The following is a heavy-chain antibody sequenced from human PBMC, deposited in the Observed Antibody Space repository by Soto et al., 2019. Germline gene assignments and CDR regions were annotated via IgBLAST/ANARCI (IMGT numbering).Heavy chain of an antibody. CDR3: AKDEYSSSWYRPAFDI. Sequence: EVQLLESGGGLVQPGGSLRLSCAASGFTFSSYAMSWVRQAPGKGLEWVSAISGSGGSTYYADSVKGRFTISRDNSKNXLYLQMNSLRAEDTAVYYCAKDEYSSSWYRPAFDIWGQGTMVTVSS. CDR2: ISGSGGST. D-gene: IGHD6-13*01. J-gene: IGHJ3*02. V-gene: IGHV3-23*01. CDR1: GFTFSSYA.